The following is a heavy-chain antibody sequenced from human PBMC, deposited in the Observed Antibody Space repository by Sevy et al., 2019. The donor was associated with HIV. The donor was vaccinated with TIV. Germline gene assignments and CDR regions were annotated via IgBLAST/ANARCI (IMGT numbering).Heavy chain of an antibody. D-gene: IGHD2-15*01. Sequence: GGSLRLSCAASGFSLNSFWMNWVRQTLGKGLEWVANINQNGSVTYYVDSVKGRFTISRDNSRNLLYLQMTSLRVEDTALYYCVRAVATNGSFWGQGTLVTVSS. J-gene: IGHJ4*02. CDR1: GFSLNSFW. CDR3: VRAVATNGSF. V-gene: IGHV3-7*01. CDR2: INQNGSVT.